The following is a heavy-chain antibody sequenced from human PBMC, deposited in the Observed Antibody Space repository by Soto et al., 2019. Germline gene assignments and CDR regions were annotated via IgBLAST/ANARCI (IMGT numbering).Heavy chain of an antibody. V-gene: IGHV1-2*04. J-gene: IGHJ3*02. CDR3: AVSSGEDAFDI. D-gene: IGHD3-16*01. CDR1: GYTFTGYY. CDR2: INPNSGGT. Sequence: ASVKVSFKASGYTFTGYYMHWVRQAPGQGLEWMGWINPNSGGTNYAQKFQGWVTMTRDTSISTAYMELSRLRSDDTAVYYCAVSSGEDAFDIWGQGTMVTVSS.